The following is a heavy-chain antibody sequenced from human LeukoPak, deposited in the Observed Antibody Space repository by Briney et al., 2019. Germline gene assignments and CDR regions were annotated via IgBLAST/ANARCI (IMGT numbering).Heavy chain of an antibody. V-gene: IGHV4-4*07. J-gene: IGHJ4*02. CDR3: ARRGCGSSSLSRRAYDY. CDR1: GGSITSYY. CDR2: IYSGGST. D-gene: IGHD6-13*01. Sequence: SETLSLTCTVSGGSITSYYWSWIRQPAGQGLEWIGRIYSGGSTNYNPSLKSRVTISVDTSKNQFSLKLSSVTAADTAVHYCARRGCGSSSLSRRAYDYWGQGTLVTVSS.